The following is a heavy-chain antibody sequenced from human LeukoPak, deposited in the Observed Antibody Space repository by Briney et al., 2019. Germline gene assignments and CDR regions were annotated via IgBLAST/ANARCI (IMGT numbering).Heavy chain of an antibody. D-gene: IGHD3-16*01. Sequence: GGSLRLSCAASGFSFSSSWMHWVRQAPGTGLVWVSRINSDGSTTNYADAVKGRFTISRDNAMSTLYLQMNSLRAEDTAVYYCARDFGPYGMDVWGQGTTVTVSS. V-gene: IGHV3-74*01. CDR2: INSDGSTT. CDR3: ARDFGPYGMDV. CDR1: GFSFSSSW. J-gene: IGHJ6*02.